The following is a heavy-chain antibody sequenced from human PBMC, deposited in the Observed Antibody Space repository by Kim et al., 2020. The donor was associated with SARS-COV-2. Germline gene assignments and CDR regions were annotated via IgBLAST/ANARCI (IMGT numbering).Heavy chain of an antibody. CDR3: AKRGPCSGDCSFDY. D-gene: IGHD2-21*01. CDR2: ISGGGVDT. Sequence: GGSLRLSCAASGFTFSSHAMSWVRQAPGKGLEWVSEISGGGVDTYYAPSVRGRFTISRDNPKNTLFVQMHSLRAEDTAVYYCAKRGPCSGDCSFDYWGQGTRVTVSS. J-gene: IGHJ4*02. V-gene: IGHV3-23*01. CDR1: GFTFSSHA.